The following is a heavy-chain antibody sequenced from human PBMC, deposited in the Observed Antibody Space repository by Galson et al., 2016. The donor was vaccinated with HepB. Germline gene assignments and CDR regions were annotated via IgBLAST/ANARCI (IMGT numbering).Heavy chain of an antibody. Sequence: SVKVSCKASGRTFRNYTISWVRQAPGQGLEWMGGIIPMFETAHNAQKFQGRLTITADGSTGTAYMELRSLKSEDTAVYYCARERYYYYDGMDVWGQGTTVTVSS. CDR1: GRTFRNYT. J-gene: IGHJ6*02. CDR3: ARERYYYYDGMDV. V-gene: IGHV1-69*13. CDR2: IIPMFETA.